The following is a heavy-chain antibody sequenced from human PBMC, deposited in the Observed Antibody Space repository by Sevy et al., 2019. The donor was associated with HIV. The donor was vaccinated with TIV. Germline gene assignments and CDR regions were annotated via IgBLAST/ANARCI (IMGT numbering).Heavy chain of an antibody. V-gene: IGHV3-30*18. J-gene: IGHJ4*02. D-gene: IGHD3-10*02. Sequence: GGSLRFSCSGFGFTFQAFGTHWVRQAPGKGPEWLAVISSDGSNQNYADSVKGRFTISRDNSKNLLFLQMNSLIPNDTAVYFCTKESLRGTYIRGDFDHWGQGTLVTVSS. CDR3: TKESLRGTYIRGDFDH. CDR2: ISSDGSNQ. CDR1: GFTFQAFG.